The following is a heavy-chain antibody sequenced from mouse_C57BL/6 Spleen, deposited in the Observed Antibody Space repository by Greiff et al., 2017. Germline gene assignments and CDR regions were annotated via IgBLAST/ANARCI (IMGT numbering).Heavy chain of an antibody. D-gene: IGHD1-1*01. V-gene: IGHV5-4*01. CDR1: GFTFSSYA. CDR2: ISDGGSYT. J-gene: IGHJ2*01. Sequence: DVMLVESGGGLVKPGGSLKLSCAASGFTFSSYAMSWVRQTPEKRLEWVATISDGGSYTYYPDNVKGRFTISRDNAKNNLYLQMSHLKSEDTAMYYYAREDALLHWGQGTTLTVSS. CDR3: AREDALLH.